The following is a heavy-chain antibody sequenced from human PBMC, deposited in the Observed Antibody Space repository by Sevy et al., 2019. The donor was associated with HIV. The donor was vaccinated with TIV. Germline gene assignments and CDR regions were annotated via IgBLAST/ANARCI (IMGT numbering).Heavy chain of an antibody. D-gene: IGHD3-10*01. CDR1: GYTLTELS. V-gene: IGHV1-24*01. CDR2: FDPEDGET. J-gene: IGHJ5*02. CDR3: ATGGDSGSWFDP. Sequence: ASVQVSCKVSGYTLTELSMHWVRQAPGKGLEWMGGFDPEDGETIYAQKFQGRVTMTEDTSTDTAYMELSSLRSEDPAVYYCATGGDSGSWFDPWGQGTLVTVSS.